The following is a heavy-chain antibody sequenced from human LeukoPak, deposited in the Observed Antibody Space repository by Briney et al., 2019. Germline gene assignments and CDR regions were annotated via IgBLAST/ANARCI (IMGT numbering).Heavy chain of an antibody. J-gene: IGHJ4*02. Sequence: GGSLRLSRAVSGFNFRSYEMKWVSQPARKGLEWLSYIRVSGGTMNNADSVRGRFSISRETPKNSLYLQMNSLRAEDTAIYYCARDSFFDGNYRADYFDCWGQGTLVTVSS. CDR3: ARDSFFDGNYRADYFDC. V-gene: IGHV3-48*03. D-gene: IGHD4-11*01. CDR2: IRVSGGTM. CDR1: GFNFRSYE.